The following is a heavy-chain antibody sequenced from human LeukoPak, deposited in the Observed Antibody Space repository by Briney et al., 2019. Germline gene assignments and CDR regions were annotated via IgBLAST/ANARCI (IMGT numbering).Heavy chain of an antibody. J-gene: IGHJ4*02. CDR3: VKEGEVVITHRFDS. Sequence: PGGSLRLSCVVSEFTFSSYAMTWVRQAPGKGLEWVSGISGSSSSSYYADSVKGRFTISRDYSNNTVYLQMNSLRAEDTAVYYCVKEGEVVITHRFDSWGQGTLVTVSS. D-gene: IGHD3-22*01. CDR2: ISGSSSSS. V-gene: IGHV3-23*01. CDR1: EFTFSSYA.